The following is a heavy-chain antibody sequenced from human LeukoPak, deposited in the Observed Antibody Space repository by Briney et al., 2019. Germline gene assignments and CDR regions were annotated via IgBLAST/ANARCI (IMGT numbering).Heavy chain of an antibody. CDR2: INPNSGGT. V-gene: IGHV1-2*02. Sequence: ASVKVSCKASGYTFTGYYMHWVRQAPGQGLEWMGWINPNSGGTNYAQKFQGRVTMTRDTSISTAYMELSRLRSDDTAVYYCAIIPYYDFWSGYYTFPDYWGQGTLVTVSS. CDR3: AIIPYYDFWSGYYTFPDY. J-gene: IGHJ4*02. CDR1: GYTFTGYY. D-gene: IGHD3-3*01.